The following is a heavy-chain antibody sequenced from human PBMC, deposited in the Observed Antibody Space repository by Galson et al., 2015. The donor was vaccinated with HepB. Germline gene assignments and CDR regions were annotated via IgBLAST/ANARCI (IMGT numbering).Heavy chain of an antibody. Sequence: SVKVSCKASGYTFTGYYMHWVRQAPGQGLEWMGRINPNSGGTNYAQKFQGRVTMTRDTSISTAYMELSRLTSDDTAVYYCAREDVVGATFAGVDYWGQGTLVTVSS. CDR3: AREDVVGATFAGVDY. J-gene: IGHJ4*02. CDR2: INPNSGGT. CDR1: GYTFTGYY. D-gene: IGHD1-26*01. V-gene: IGHV1-2*06.